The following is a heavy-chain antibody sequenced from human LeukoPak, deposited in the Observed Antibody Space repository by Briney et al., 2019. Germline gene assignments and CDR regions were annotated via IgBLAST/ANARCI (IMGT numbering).Heavy chain of an antibody. D-gene: IGHD6-25*01. CDR1: GFTFSSYT. CDR3: ARSRMVTAAGLFDY. Sequence: PGGSLRLSCAASGFTFSSYTMNWVRQAPGKGLEWVSSISSSSSYIYYADSVKGRFTLSRDNAKNSPYLQMNSLRAEDTAVYYCARSRMVTAAGLFDYWGQGTLVTVSS. CDR2: ISSSSSYI. V-gene: IGHV3-21*01. J-gene: IGHJ4*02.